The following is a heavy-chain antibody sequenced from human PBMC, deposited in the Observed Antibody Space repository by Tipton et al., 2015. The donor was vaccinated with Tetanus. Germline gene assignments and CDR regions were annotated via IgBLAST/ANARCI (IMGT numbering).Heavy chain of an antibody. J-gene: IGHJ5*02. CDR3: ARGGLVWSGSYIGAVLYNWFDP. V-gene: IGHV1-18*01. D-gene: IGHD3-3*01. CDR1: GYTFTSYG. Sequence: QLVQSGAEVKKPGASVKVSCKASGYTFTSYGISWVRQAPGQGLEWLGWISAYNGNTNYAQKLQGRVTMTRNTSISTAYMELSSLRSEDTAVYYCARGGLVWSGSYIGAVLYNWFDPWGQGTLVTVSS. CDR2: ISAYNGNT.